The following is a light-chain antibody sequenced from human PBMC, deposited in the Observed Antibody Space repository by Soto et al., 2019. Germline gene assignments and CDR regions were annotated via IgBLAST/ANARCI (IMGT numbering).Light chain of an antibody. CDR1: SSNIGNNY. CDR2: EDN. CDR3: GTWDLSLSIYV. V-gene: IGLV1-51*01. J-gene: IGLJ1*01. Sequence: QSVLTQPPSVSAAPGQKVTISCSGSSSNIGNNYVSWYRQLPGTAPKFLIFEDNKPPSGVPDRFSVSKSGTSATLGISGLQTGDEADYYCGTWDLSLSIYVFGTGTKVTVL.